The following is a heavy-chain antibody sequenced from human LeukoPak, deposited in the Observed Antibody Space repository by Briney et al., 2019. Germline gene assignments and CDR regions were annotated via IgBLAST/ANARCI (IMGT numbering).Heavy chain of an antibody. CDR3: ARGRPHGNDY. Sequence: GGSLRLSCAASGFTFSSYWMNWVRQAPGKGLVWVSRIASDGSSTTYADSVKGRFSISRDNAKNTLYLQMNSLRVEDMAVYYCARGRPHGNDYWGQGTLVTVSS. CDR2: IASDGSST. D-gene: IGHD4-23*01. CDR1: GFTFSSYW. V-gene: IGHV3-74*01. J-gene: IGHJ4*02.